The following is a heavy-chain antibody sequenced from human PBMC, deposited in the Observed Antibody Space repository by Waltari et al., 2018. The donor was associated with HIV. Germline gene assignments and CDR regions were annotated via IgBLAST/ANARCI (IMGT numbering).Heavy chain of an antibody. CDR2: IKPPYGRP. D-gene: IGHD3-10*01. CDR1: RLPFTSYG. V-gene: IGHV1-69*13. CDR3: ARESSGDFDY. Sequence: QVHVEQSGAEVKKPGSSVKVSCKAARLPFTSYGLSWVRQAPGQGLEWMGGIKPPYGRPNYARQFQGKVIITADDFTNTVYMELTSLASEDTAVYFCARESSGDFDYWGPGTLVTVSS. J-gene: IGHJ4*02.